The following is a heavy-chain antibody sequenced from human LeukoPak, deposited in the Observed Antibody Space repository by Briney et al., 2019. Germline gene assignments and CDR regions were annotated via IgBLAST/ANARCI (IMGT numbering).Heavy chain of an antibody. Sequence: GGSLRLSCAASGFTFSNYWVSWVRQAPGKGLEWVANIKQDGSEKYYVDSVKGRFTISRDNAKNSLYLQMNSLRAEDTAVYYCATQGSTVTTWDYWGQGTLVTVSS. CDR2: IKQDGSEK. D-gene: IGHD4-17*01. V-gene: IGHV3-7*01. CDR1: GFTFSNYW. J-gene: IGHJ4*02. CDR3: ATQGSTVTTWDY.